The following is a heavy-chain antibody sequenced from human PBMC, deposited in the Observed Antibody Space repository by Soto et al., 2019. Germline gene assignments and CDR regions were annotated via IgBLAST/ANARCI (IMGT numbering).Heavy chain of an antibody. CDR2: ISSSSSYI. J-gene: IGHJ5*02. D-gene: IGHD3-3*01. CDR3: ARDLQDTIFGVVMGSTNWFDP. CDR1: GFTFSSYS. Sequence: PGGSLRLSCAASGFTFSSYSMNWVRQAPGKGLEWVSSISSSSSYIYYADSVKGRFTISRDNAKNSLYLQMNSLRAEDTAVYYCARDLQDTIFGVVMGSTNWFDPWGQGTLVTVSS. V-gene: IGHV3-21*04.